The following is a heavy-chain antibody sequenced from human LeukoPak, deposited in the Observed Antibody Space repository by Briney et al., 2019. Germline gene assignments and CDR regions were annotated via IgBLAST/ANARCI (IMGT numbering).Heavy chain of an antibody. CDR1: GGSISSGDYY. J-gene: IGHJ6*02. D-gene: IGHD6-19*01. Sequence: SETLSLTCTVSGGSISSGDYYWSWIRQPPGKGLEWIGYIYYSGSTYYNPSLKSRVTISVDTSKNQFSLKLSSVTAADTAVYYCAGSSGGGYYYYGMDVWGQGTTVTVSS. CDR3: AGSSGGGYYYYGMDV. CDR2: IYYSGST. V-gene: IGHV4-30-4*01.